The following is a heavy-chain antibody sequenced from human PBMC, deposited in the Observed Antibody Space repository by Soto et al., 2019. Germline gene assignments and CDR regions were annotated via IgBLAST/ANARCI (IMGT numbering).Heavy chain of an antibody. CDR2: IDPSGGDT. V-gene: IGHV1-46*02. J-gene: IGHJ4*02. CDR3: AKRRGVGRTRSSFDY. Sequence: QVQLVQSGAEVRKPGASVKVSCKASGYTFNRHYIQWVRQAPGQGLEWMGMIDPSGGDTNYAKKFQVRVTLTSDTSTSTVYMELSSLRSEDTAVYYCAKRRGVGRTRSSFDYWGPGTLVIVSS. CDR1: GYTFNRHY. D-gene: IGHD1-26*01.